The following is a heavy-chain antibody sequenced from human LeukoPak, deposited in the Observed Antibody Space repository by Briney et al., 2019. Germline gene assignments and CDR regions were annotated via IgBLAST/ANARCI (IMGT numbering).Heavy chain of an antibody. D-gene: IGHD3-10*01. V-gene: IGHV4-34*01. Sequence: SETLSLTCAVYGGSFSGYYWSWIRQPPGKGLEWIGEINHSGSTNYNPSLKSRVTISVDTSKNQFSLKLSSVTAADTAVYYCAREAGYYYGSGSYFTFDYWGQGTLVTVSS. CDR2: INHSGST. J-gene: IGHJ4*02. CDR1: GGSFSGYY. CDR3: AREAGYYYGSGSYFTFDY.